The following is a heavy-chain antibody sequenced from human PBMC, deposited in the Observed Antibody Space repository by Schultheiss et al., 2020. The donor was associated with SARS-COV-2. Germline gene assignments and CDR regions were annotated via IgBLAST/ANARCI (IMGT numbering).Heavy chain of an antibody. V-gene: IGHV3-48*04. CDR1: GFTFSSYS. CDR3: ARDERDYDFSEGAFDI. J-gene: IGHJ3*02. CDR2: ISSSGSTI. D-gene: IGHD3-3*01. Sequence: GGSLRLSCAASGFTFSSYSMNWVRQAPGKGLEWVSYISSSGSTIYYADSVKGRFTISRDNAKNSLYLQMNSLRAEDTAVYYCARDERDYDFSEGAFDIWGQGTMVTVSS.